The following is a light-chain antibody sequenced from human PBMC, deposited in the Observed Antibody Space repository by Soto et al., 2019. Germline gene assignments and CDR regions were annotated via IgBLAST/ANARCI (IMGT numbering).Light chain of an antibody. CDR1: SSDVGGYNY. V-gene: IGLV2-14*01. Sequence: QSALTQPASVSGSPGQSITIYCTGTSSDVGGYNYVSWYQQHPGKAPKLMIYDVSNRPSGVSNRFSGSKSGNTASLTISGLQAEDEADYYCSSYTSSSLVVFGGGTKLTVL. J-gene: IGLJ2*01. CDR2: DVS. CDR3: SSYTSSSLVV.